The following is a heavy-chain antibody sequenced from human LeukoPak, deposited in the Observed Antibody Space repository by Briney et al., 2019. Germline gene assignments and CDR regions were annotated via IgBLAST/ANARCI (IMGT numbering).Heavy chain of an antibody. V-gene: IGHV3-23*01. D-gene: IGHD5-24*01. CDR3: AKGGDGYNPFFDY. CDR2: ISGSGGST. CDR1: GGTFSSYY. Sequence: GGSLRLSCIVSGGTFSSYYMTWVRQAPGKGLEWVSAISGSGGSTYYADSVKGRFTISRDNSKYTLYLQMNSLRAEDTAVYYCAKGGDGYNPFFDYWGQGTLVTVSS. J-gene: IGHJ4*02.